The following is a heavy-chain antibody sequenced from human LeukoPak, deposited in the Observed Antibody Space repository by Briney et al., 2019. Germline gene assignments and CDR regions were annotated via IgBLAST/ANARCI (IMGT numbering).Heavy chain of an antibody. V-gene: IGHV3-74*01. D-gene: IGHD3-22*01. CDR2: INSDGSST. Sequence: PGGSLILSCAASGFTFSRYWMHWVRQAPGKGLVWVSRINSDGSSTSYADSVKGRFTISRDNAKNTLSLQMNSLRAEDTAVYYCARSTDYYESSGYNDYWGQGTLVTVSS. CDR1: GFTFSRYW. CDR3: ARSTDYYESSGYNDY. J-gene: IGHJ4*02.